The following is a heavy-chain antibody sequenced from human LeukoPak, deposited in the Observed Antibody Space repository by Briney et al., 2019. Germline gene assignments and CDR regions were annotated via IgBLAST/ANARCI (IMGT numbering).Heavy chain of an antibody. CDR2: IYHSGST. CDR1: GGSISSSNR. J-gene: IGHJ4*02. CDR3: ARRCGGDCYSDSAFDY. Sequence: SETLSLTCAVSGGSISSSNRWSWVRQPPGKGLEWIEEIYHSGSTNYNPSLKSRVTISVDKSKNQFSLKLSSVTAADTAVYYCARRCGGDCYSDSAFDYWGQGTLVTVSS. V-gene: IGHV4-4*02. D-gene: IGHD2-21*02.